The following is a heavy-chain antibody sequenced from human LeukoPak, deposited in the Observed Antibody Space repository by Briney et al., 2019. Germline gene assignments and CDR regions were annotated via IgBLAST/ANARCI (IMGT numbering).Heavy chain of an antibody. CDR3: AFAGRFLEWLSIFDY. CDR1: ALTFGSLS. CDR2: IIGSGAST. Sequence: GGSLRLSCALSALTFGSLSMRWVRQAPRKGLEWVSAIIGSGASTYYADSVRGRFTISADKSKNTLYLQMNSLRAEDTAVYYCAFAGRFLEWLSIFDYWGQRTLVTVSS. J-gene: IGHJ4*02. D-gene: IGHD3-3*01. V-gene: IGHV3-23*01.